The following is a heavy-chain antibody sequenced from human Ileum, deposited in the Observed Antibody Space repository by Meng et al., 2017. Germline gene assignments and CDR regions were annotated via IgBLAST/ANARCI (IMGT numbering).Heavy chain of an antibody. CDR1: GGSFSGYY. D-gene: IGHD3-10*01. V-gene: IGHV4-34*01. CDR2: INHSGST. CDR3: ARGRGLIWFGEWFDP. Sequence: HEWAGGMLTPLEPRSLPWAVYGGSFSGYYWSLIRQPPGRGLEWIGEINHSGSTNYNPSLKRRVTISVDTSKKQFSLKLSSVTAADTAVYYCARGRGLIWFGEWFDPWGQGTLVTVSS. J-gene: IGHJ5*02.